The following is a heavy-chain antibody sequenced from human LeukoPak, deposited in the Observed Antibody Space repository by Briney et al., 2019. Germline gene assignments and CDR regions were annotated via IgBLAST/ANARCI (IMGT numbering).Heavy chain of an antibody. CDR2: ISSSSYI. D-gene: IGHD3-22*01. Sequence: GGSLRLSCAASGFTFSSYSMNWVRQAPGKGLEWVSSISSSSYIYYADSVKGRFTISRDNSKNTLYLQMNSLRAEDTALYYCAKVISTGYYYDSWGQGTLVTVSS. CDR1: GFTFSSYS. CDR3: AKVISTGYYYDS. V-gene: IGHV3-21*04. J-gene: IGHJ5*01.